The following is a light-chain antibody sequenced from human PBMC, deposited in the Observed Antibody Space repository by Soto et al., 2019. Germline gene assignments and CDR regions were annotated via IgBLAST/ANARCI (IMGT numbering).Light chain of an antibody. CDR3: MQSQQSPPT. CDR1: QSLLQSNGYNY. Sequence: IVMTQSPLSLPVTPGEPASISCSSSQSLLQSNGYNYLDWYLQKPGQSPQLLIYFGYYRASGVPDRIICSWSSIDCTQKIRRVEAEDVGCYYCMQSQQSPPTVGQGTKVEI. CDR2: FGY. V-gene: IGKV2-28*01. J-gene: IGKJ1*01.